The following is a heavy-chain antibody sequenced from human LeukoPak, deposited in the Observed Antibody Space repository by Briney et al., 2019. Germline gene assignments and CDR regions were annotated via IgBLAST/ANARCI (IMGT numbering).Heavy chain of an antibody. V-gene: IGHV1-8*03. Sequence: ASVKVSCKASGYTFTSYDINWVRQATGQGLEWMGWMNPNSGNTGYAQKFQGRVTITRNTSISTAYMELSSLRSEDTAVYYCARDLDYDSSGYYEGDAFDIWGQGTMVTVSS. J-gene: IGHJ3*02. D-gene: IGHD3-22*01. CDR2: MNPNSGNT. CDR1: GYTFTSYD. CDR3: ARDLDYDSSGYYEGDAFDI.